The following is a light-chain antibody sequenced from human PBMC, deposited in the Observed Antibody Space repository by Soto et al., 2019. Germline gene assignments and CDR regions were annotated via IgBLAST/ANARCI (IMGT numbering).Light chain of an antibody. V-gene: IGKV3-11*01. CDR2: DAS. CDR1: QSVSDY. CDR3: QQRSNWPIT. J-gene: IGKJ5*01. Sequence: EIVLTQSPATLSLSPGERATLSCRASQSVSDYLAWYHQKPGQAPRLLIYDASNRATGIPPRFGGSGSGTDCTLTISSLEPEDVAVYYCQQRSNWPITFGQGTRLEIK.